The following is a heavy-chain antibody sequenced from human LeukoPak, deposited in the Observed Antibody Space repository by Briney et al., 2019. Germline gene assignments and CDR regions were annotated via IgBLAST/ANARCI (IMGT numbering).Heavy chain of an antibody. Sequence: GGSLRLSCAASGFTFSSYSMNWVRQAPGKGLEWVSSISSSSSYIYYADSVNGRFTISRDNAKNSLFLQMNSLRAEDTAIYYCVRDEYCSSSSCPDYWGQGTLVAVSS. CDR3: VRDEYCSSSSCPDY. CDR1: GFTFSSYS. CDR2: ISSSSSYI. D-gene: IGHD2-2*01. V-gene: IGHV3-21*01. J-gene: IGHJ4*02.